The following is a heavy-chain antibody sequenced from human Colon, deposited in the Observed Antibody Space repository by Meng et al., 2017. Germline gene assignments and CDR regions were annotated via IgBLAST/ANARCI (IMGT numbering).Heavy chain of an antibody. V-gene: IGHV3-20*04. CDR1: GFTFDDYG. D-gene: IGHD6-19*01. Sequence: GESLKISCAASGFTFDDYGMSWVRQAPGKGLEWVSGINWNGGSTGYADSVKGRFTISRDNDKNSLYLQMNSLRAEDTALYYCARDIRRSGWYDDAFDIWGQGTMVTVSS. CDR3: ARDIRRSGWYDDAFDI. J-gene: IGHJ3*02. CDR2: INWNGGST.